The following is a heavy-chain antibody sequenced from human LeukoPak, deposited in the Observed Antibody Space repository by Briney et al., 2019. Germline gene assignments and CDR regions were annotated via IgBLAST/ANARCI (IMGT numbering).Heavy chain of an antibody. CDR3: AKDRYGSGLTDY. Sequence: GGSLRLSCAASGFTFSSYAMSWVRQAPGKGLEWVSAISGSGGSTYYADSVKGRFTISRDNSKNTLYLQMNSLRAGDTAVYYCAKDRYGSGLTDYWGQGTLVTVSS. CDR2: ISGSGGST. V-gene: IGHV3-23*01. CDR1: GFTFSSYA. D-gene: IGHD3-10*01. J-gene: IGHJ4*02.